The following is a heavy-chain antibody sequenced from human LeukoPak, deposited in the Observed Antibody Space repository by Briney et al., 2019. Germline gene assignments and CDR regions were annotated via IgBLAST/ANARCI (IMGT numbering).Heavy chain of an antibody. D-gene: IGHD3-22*01. CDR3: ARGGSLLYYYDSSGYRLRY. Sequence: SETLSLTCAVYGGSFSGYYWSWIRQPPGKGLEWIGEINHSGSTNYNPSLKSRVIISVDTSKNQFSLKLSSVTAADAAVYYCARGGSLLYYYDSSGYRLRYWGQGTLVTVSS. V-gene: IGHV4-34*01. J-gene: IGHJ4*02. CDR2: INHSGST. CDR1: GGSFSGYY.